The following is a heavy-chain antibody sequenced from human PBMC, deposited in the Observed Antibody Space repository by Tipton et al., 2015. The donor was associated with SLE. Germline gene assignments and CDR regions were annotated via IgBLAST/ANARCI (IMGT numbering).Heavy chain of an antibody. CDR1: GFTFSSYA. D-gene: IGHD4-23*01. Sequence: LRLSCAASGFTFSSYAMSWIRQPPGKGLEWIGSIYYSGSTYYNPSLKSRVTISVDTSKNQFSLKLSSVTAADTAVYYCARASSYGGNPGDYWGQGTLVTVSS. J-gene: IGHJ4*02. V-gene: IGHV4-38-2*01. CDR2: IYYSGST. CDR3: ARASSYGGNPGDY.